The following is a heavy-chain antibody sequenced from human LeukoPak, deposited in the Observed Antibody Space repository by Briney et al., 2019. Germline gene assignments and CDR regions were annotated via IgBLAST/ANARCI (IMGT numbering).Heavy chain of an antibody. D-gene: IGHD1-26*01. V-gene: IGHV3-21*04. CDR1: GFTFSSYS. CDR2: ISSSSSYI. Sequence: GGSLRLSCAASGFTFSSYSMNWVRQAPGKGLEWVSSISSSSSYIYYADSVKGRFTISRDNAKNSLYLQMNSLRAEDTALYYCAKEVGAIPYFDYWGQGTLVTVSS. CDR3: AKEVGAIPYFDY. J-gene: IGHJ4*02.